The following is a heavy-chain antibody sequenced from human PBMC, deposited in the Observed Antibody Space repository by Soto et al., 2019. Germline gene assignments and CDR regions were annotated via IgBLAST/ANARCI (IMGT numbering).Heavy chain of an antibody. CDR2: ISASGGST. J-gene: IGHJ4*01. CDR1: GFTFDSFA. V-gene: IGHV3-23*01. D-gene: IGHD3-16*01. Sequence: EVQLLESGGGLEQPGGSLRLSCAASGFTFDSFAMTWVRQAPGKGLEWVSAISASGGSTFYADSVKGRFTISRDSSKNTLYLQMNSLRAEDTAVYYCARGAVMPDCWGHGTLVTVSS. CDR3: ARGAVMPDC.